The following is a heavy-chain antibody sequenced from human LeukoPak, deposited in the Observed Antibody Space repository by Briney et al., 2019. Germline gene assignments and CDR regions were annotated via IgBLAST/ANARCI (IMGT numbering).Heavy chain of an antibody. J-gene: IGHJ4*02. V-gene: IGHV3-53*01. CDR3: ARELTWHYYEY. CDR2: IFSGGNT. D-gene: IGHD2-21*02. CDR1: GFTVSTSY. Sequence: GGSLRLSCAASGFTVSTSYMSWVRQAPGKELEWVSTIFSGGNTYYPDSVKGRFTISRDNSENTLYLQMNSLRVEDTAVYFCARELTWHYYEYWGQGTLVTVSS.